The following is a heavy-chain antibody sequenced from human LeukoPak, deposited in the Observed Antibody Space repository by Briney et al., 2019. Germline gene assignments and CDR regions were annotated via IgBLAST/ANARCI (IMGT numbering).Heavy chain of an antibody. Sequence: SETLSLTCAVYGGSFSGYYWTWIRQPPGKGLEWVGEINDSGSTNYNPSLKSRVTISVDASKNQFSLELTSVTAADTAVYYCARGLVVPAAILYYYYGMDVWGQGTTVTVSS. V-gene: IGHV4-34*01. CDR1: GGSFSGYY. J-gene: IGHJ6*02. CDR3: ARGLVVPAAILYYYYGMDV. CDR2: INDSGST. D-gene: IGHD2-2*01.